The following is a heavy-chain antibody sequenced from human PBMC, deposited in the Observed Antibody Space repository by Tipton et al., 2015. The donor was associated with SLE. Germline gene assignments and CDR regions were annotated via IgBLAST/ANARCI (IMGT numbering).Heavy chain of an antibody. D-gene: IGHD4-17*01. CDR2: IYHSGST. CDR3: ATIGDSDDYGYFQH. CDR1: NYSISSGYY. J-gene: IGHJ1*01. V-gene: IGHV4-38-2*02. Sequence: GLVKPSETLSLTCSGSNYSISSGYYWGWIRQPPGKGLEWIGYIYHSGSTYYNPSLRSRVTMSIDTSQNQFSLRLSSVTATDTAVYYCATIGDSDDYGYFQHWGQGTLVTASS.